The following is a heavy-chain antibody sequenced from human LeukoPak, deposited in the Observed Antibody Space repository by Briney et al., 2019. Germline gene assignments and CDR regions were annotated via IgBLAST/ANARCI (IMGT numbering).Heavy chain of an antibody. CDR1: GFTFSSYA. CDR2: ISYDGSNK. D-gene: IGHD3-22*01. CDR3: ASLPPSYYYDSSGYPEGAFDI. V-gene: IGHV3-30*01. Sequence: GGSLRLSCAASGFTFSSYAMHWVHQAPGKGLEWVAVISYDGSNKYYADSVKGRFTISRDNSKNTLYLQMNSLRAEDTAVYYCASLPPSYYYDSSGYPEGAFDIWGQGTMVTVSS. J-gene: IGHJ3*02.